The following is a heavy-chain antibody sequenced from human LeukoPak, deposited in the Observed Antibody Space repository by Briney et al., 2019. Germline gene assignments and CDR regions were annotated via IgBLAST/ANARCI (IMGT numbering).Heavy chain of an antibody. J-gene: IGHJ4*02. CDR1: GGSISSGGYY. V-gene: IGHV4-31*03. D-gene: IGHD2-15*01. CDR3: ARVFRYCSGGSCMNHPADY. CDR2: IYYSGST. Sequence: PSQTLSLTCTVSGGSISSGGYYWSWIRQHPGKGLEWIGYIYYSGSTYYNPSLKSRVTISVDTSKNQFSLKLSSVTAADTAVYYCARVFRYCSGGSCMNHPADYWGQGTLVTVSS.